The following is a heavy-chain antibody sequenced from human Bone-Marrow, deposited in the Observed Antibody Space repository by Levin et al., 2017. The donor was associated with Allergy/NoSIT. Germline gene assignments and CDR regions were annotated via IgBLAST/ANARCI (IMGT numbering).Heavy chain of an antibody. CDR3: ARERPIVVVVAATLYFDL. Sequence: GGSLRLSCAASGFTFSSYSMNWVRQAPGKGLEWVSSISSSSSYIYYADSVKGRFTISRDNAKNSLYLQMNSLRAEDTAVYYCARERPIVVVVAATLYFDLWGRGTLVTVSS. CDR1: GFTFSSYS. J-gene: IGHJ2*01. D-gene: IGHD2-15*01. CDR2: ISSSSSYI. V-gene: IGHV3-21*01.